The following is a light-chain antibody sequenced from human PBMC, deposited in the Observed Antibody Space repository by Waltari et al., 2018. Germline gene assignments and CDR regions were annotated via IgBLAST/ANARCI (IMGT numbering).Light chain of an antibody. CDR1: SSNIRSGYD. CDR2: GNN. V-gene: IGLV1-40*01. CDR3: QSYDSSLSATVV. J-gene: IGLJ2*01. Sequence: QSVLTQPPSVSGAPGQRVTISCTGSSSNIRSGYDVHWYRQLPGTAPKLLIDGNNHRPSGVPDRFSGSRSVTSASLAITGLQAGDEADYYCQSYDSSLSATVVFGGGTKLTVL.